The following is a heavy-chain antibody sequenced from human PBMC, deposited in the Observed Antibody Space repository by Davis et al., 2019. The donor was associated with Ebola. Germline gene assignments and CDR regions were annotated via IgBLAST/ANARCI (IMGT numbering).Heavy chain of an antibody. CDR1: GFTFSSYG. D-gene: IGHD4-23*01. J-gene: IGHJ4*02. CDR2: IWYDGSNK. V-gene: IGHV3-33*01. Sequence: PSETLSLTCAASGFTFSSYGMHWVRQAPGKGLEWVAVIWYDGSNKYYADSVKGRFTISRDNSKNTLYLQMNSLRAEDTAVYYCARTVGLAGYFDYWGQGTLVTVSS. CDR3: ARTVGLAGYFDY.